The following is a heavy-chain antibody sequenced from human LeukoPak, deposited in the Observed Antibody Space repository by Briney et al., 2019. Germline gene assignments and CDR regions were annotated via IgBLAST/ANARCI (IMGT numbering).Heavy chain of an antibody. CDR1: GFTFSSYS. CDR2: ISSSSSYI. J-gene: IGHJ4*02. Sequence: GGSLRLSCAASGFTFSSYSMNWVRQALGKGLEWVSSISSSSSYIYYADSVKGRFTISRDNAKNSLYLQMNSLRAEDTAVYYCASNPRKRFLEWLEPDYWGQGTLVTVSS. CDR3: ASNPRKRFLEWLEPDY. V-gene: IGHV3-21*01. D-gene: IGHD3-3*01.